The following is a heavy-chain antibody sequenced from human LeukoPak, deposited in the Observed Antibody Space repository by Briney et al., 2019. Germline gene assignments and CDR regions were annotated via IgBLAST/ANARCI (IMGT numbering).Heavy chain of an antibody. J-gene: IGHJ5*02. V-gene: IGHV3-11*04. Sequence: GGSLRLSCAASGFTFSDYYMSWIRQAPGKGLEWVSYISSSGSTIYYADSVKGRFTISRDNAKNSLYLQMNSLRAEDTAVYYCAIDGYYYDSSGYPNWFDPWGQGTLVTVSS. CDR3: AIDGYYYDSSGYPNWFDP. D-gene: IGHD3-22*01. CDR1: GFTFSDYY. CDR2: ISSSGSTI.